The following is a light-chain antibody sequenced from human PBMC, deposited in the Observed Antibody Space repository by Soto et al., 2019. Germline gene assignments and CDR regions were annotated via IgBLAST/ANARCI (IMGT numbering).Light chain of an antibody. V-gene: IGKV4-1*01. Sequence: DIVMTQSPDSLALSLGERATINCKSSQSVLYSSNNKNYLTWYQQKPGQSPKVLIYWASTRESGVPDRFSGSGSGTDFTLTISSLQAEDVAVYYCQQYYNIPWTFGQGTKVDIK. CDR2: WAS. J-gene: IGKJ1*01. CDR1: QSVLYSSNNKNY. CDR3: QQYYNIPWT.